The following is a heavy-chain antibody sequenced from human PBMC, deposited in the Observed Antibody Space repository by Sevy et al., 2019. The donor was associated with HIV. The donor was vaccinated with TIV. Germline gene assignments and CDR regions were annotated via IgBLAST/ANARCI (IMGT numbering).Heavy chain of an antibody. V-gene: IGHV3-48*01. J-gene: IGHJ4*02. Sequence: GGSLILSCEVPGFTFNSYSFNWVRQAPGKGLEWISYISTSSDITYYEESVQGRFTISRDNVKNSLYLQMNSLRVEDTAIYYCARGTGIRSLYYFAYWGQGNLVTVSS. CDR3: ARGTGIRSLYYFAY. CDR1: GFTFNSYS. D-gene: IGHD1-1*01. CDR2: ISTSSDIT.